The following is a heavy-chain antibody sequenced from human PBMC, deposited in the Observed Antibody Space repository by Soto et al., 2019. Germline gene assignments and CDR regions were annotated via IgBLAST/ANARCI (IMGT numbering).Heavy chain of an antibody. J-gene: IGHJ4*02. CDR3: TRGPPDY. CDR1: GFTSSDHY. CDR2: IRSKVNSYTT. V-gene: IGHV3-72*01. Sequence: GGSLRLCCAASGFTSSDHYMDGVRQAPGKGLEWVGRIRSKVNSYTTDYAASVKGRFTISRDDSKNSLFLQMNSLKIEDTAVYYCTRGPPDYWGQGTRVTVSS.